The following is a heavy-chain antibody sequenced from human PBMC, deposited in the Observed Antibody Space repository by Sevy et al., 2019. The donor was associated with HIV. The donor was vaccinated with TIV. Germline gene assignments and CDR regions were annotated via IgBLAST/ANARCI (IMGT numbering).Heavy chain of an antibody. V-gene: IGHV3-30-3*01. CDR1: GFTFSSYA. D-gene: IGHD2-2*01. CDR2: ISYDGSNK. Sequence: GGSLRLSCAASGFTFSSYAMHWVRQAPGEGLEWVAVISYDGSNKYYADSVKGRFTISRDNSKNTLYLQMNSLRAEDTAVYYCAREEVVPYGMDVWGQGTTVTVSS. J-gene: IGHJ6*02. CDR3: AREEVVPYGMDV.